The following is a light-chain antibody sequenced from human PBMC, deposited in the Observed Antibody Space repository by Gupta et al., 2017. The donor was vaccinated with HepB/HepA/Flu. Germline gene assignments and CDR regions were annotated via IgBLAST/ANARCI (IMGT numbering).Light chain of an antibody. V-gene: IGLV2-14*03. CDR3: SSYTSSSTVV. CDR2: DVS. Sequence: QSALTQAASVSGSPGQSITSSCTGTSSDVGGYNYVSWYQQHPCKAPKLMIYDVSNRPSGVSNCFSGSKSGNTASLTISGLQAEDAADYYCSSYTSSSTVVFGGGTKLTVL. J-gene: IGLJ2*01. CDR1: SSDVGGYNY.